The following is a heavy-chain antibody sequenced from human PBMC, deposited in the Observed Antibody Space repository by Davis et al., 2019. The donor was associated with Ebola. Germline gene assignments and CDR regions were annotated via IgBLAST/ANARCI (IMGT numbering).Heavy chain of an antibody. Sequence: GESLKISCAASGFTFSSYWMHWVRQAPGKGLVWVSRINSDESSTSYADSVKGRFTISRDNAKNTLYLQMNSLRAEDTAVFYCVRGNRYCSGDTCANWFDPWGQGTLVTVSS. CDR1: GFTFSSYW. V-gene: IGHV3-74*01. J-gene: IGHJ5*02. CDR2: INSDESST. D-gene: IGHD2-15*01. CDR3: VRGNRYCSGDTCANWFDP.